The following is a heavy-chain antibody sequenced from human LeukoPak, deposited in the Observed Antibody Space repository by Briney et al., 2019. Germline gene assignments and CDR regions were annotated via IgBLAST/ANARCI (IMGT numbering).Heavy chain of an antibody. V-gene: IGHV4-31*02. D-gene: IGHD3-22*01. CDR1: GGSISSGGYY. CDR2: IYYSGST. J-gene: IGHJ3*02. CDR3: ARALSPDYYDSSNDAFDI. Sequence: PSQTLPLTCTVSGGSISSGGYYWSWIRRHPGKGLEWIGYIYYSGSTYYNPSLESRVTISVDTSKNQFSLRLSSVTAADTAVYYCARALSPDYYDSSNDAFDIWGQGTMVTVSS.